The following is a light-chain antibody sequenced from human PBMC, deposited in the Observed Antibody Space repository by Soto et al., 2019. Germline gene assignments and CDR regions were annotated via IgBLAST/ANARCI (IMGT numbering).Light chain of an antibody. CDR1: QSISSY. J-gene: IGKJ4*01. CDR3: QQGYSTPLT. CDR2: AAS. Sequence: DIQITQSPSSLSSSVLERVTITCRASQSISSYLNWYQQKPGKAPKLLIYAASSLQSGVPSRFSGSGSGTDFTLTISSLQPEDFATYYCQQGYSTPLTFGGGTKVDIK. V-gene: IGKV1-39*01.